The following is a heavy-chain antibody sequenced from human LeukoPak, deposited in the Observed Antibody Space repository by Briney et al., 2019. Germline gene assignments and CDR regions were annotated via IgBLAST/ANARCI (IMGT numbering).Heavy chain of an antibody. V-gene: IGHV3-23*01. CDR3: AKDGAQYSSGPECDP. D-gene: IGHD6-19*01. CDR2: ISHDGMNA. Sequence: GGSLRLSCAASGLHFSGTAMSWVRQAPGKGLEWVSAISHDGMNAYYADSVKGRITISRDNSKKTVSLEMSSLTAADTGVYYCAKDGAQYSSGPECDPRGQGALVTVSP. CDR1: GLHFSGTA. J-gene: IGHJ5*02.